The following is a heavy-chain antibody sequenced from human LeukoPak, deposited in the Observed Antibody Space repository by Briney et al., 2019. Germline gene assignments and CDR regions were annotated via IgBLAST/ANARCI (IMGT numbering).Heavy chain of an antibody. V-gene: IGHV3-53*04. Sequence: GGSLRLSCAASGFTVSSNYMSWVRQAPGKGLEWVSVIYSGGSTYYADSVKGRFTISRHNSKNTLYLQMNSLRAEDTAVYFCARDLVGRFYGMDVWGQGTTVPVSS. J-gene: IGHJ6*02. CDR3: ARDLVGRFYGMDV. CDR1: GFTVSSNY. D-gene: IGHD2-8*02. CDR2: IYSGGST.